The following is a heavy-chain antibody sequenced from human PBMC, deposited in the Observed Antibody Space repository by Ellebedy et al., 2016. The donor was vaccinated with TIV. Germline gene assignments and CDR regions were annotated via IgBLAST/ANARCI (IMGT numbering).Heavy chain of an antibody. D-gene: IGHD4-17*01. CDR3: ARDRAATVTTLFLDY. Sequence: GESLKISCAASGFTFSTYGMHWVRQSPGKGLEWVAVIWYDGSHQYYADSVKGRFTISRDNSKTTLYLQMNSLRAEDTAVYYCARDRAATVTTLFLDYWGQGTLVTVSS. J-gene: IGHJ4*02. CDR2: IWYDGSHQ. V-gene: IGHV3-33*01. CDR1: GFTFSTYG.